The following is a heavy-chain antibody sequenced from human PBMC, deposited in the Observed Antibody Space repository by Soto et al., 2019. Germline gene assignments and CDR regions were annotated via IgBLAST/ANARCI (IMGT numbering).Heavy chain of an antibody. Sequence: SETLSLTCGVSGGSLSGATYSWNWIRQPPGKGLEWIGYIFPSGTTYYNPSLKSRATISIDVSKNQFSLSLRSLTAADTAVYCCARSREFDYWSQGTLVTVSS. CDR1: GGSLSGATYS. CDR2: IFPSGTT. CDR3: ARSREFDY. V-gene: IGHV4-30-2*01. J-gene: IGHJ4*02.